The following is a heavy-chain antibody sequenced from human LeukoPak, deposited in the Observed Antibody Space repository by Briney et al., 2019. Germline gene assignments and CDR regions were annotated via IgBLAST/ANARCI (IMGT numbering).Heavy chain of an antibody. J-gene: IGHJ4*02. D-gene: IGHD3-22*01. CDR1: GGSFSSYY. CDR3: ASEDYYDSSGYYTGGFDY. V-gene: IGHV4-59*01. CDR2: SNYSGST. Sequence: PAETLSLTCTVSGGSFSSYYWSWIRQPPGKRLEWIGYSNYSGSTNYNPSLKSRVSMSVDTSKNQFSLNLNSVTAAVTAVYYCASEDYYDSSGYYTGGFDYWGQGTLVTVS.